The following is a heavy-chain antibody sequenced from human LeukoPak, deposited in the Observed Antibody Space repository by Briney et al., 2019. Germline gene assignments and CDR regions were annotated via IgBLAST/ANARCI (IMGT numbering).Heavy chain of an antibody. CDR3: ARLRGDCSSTSCYSDGN. J-gene: IGHJ4*02. V-gene: IGHV4-38-2*02. CDR2: IFHSGTT. CDR1: GYSISSGYY. Sequence: SETLSLTCTVSGYSISSGYYWGWIRQPPGKGLEWIGTIFHSGTTFYNPSLKSRVTISVDTSKNQFSLKLSSVTAADTAVYYCARLRGDCSSTSCYSDGNWGQGTLVTVTS. D-gene: IGHD2-2*01.